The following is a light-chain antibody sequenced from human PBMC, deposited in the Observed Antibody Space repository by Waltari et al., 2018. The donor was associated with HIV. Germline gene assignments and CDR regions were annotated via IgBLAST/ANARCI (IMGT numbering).Light chain of an antibody. CDR1: SSNIGSNT. CDR2: SNN. V-gene: IGLV1-44*01. CDR3: AAWDDSLNGVV. J-gene: IGLJ2*01. Sequence: QSVLTQPPSASGTPGQRVTISCSGSSSNIGSNTVNWYQQLPGTAPKILIYSNNQRPSGVPDRFSGSKAGPSASLAISGLQSEDETDYYCAAWDDSLNGVVFGGGTTLTVL.